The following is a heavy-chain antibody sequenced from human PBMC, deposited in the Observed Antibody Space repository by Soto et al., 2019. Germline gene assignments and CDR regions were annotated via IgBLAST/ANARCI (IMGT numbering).Heavy chain of an antibody. Sequence: SGPTLVNPTETLTLTCTVSGFSLSTDRMGVSWIRQPPGKALEWLAHIFSNDEKSYSTSLKSRLTISKDTSKSQVVLTMTNMDPVDTATYYCAHGITIFGVVTPPYYFDYWGQGTLVTVSS. D-gene: IGHD3-3*01. J-gene: IGHJ4*02. CDR1: GFSLSTDRMG. CDR3: AHGITIFGVVTPPYYFDY. V-gene: IGHV2-26*01. CDR2: IFSNDEK.